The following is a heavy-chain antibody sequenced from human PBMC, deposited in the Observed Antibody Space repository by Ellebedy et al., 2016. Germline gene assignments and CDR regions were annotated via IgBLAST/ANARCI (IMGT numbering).Heavy chain of an antibody. D-gene: IGHD5/OR15-5a*01. CDR1: GYTFSRFH. V-gene: IGHV1-46*01. CDR3: ARGGVYSPNWYFDV. CDR2: IHPSGGST. J-gene: IGHJ2*01. Sequence: ASVKVSXXASGYTFSRFHVYWVRQAPGQGLEWMGVIHPSGGSTNYAQNFQGRVTMTTDTSTSTVYMDLSSLTSADTAMYYCARGGVYSPNWYFDVWGRGTLVTVSS.